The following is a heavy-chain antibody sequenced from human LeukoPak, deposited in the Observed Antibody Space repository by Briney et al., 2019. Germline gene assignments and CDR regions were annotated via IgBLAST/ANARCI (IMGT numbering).Heavy chain of an antibody. D-gene: IGHD3-9*01. CDR2: IRYDGSNK. Sequence: GGSLRLSCAASGFTFSSYGMHWVRQAPGKGLEWVAFIRYDGSNKYYADSVKGRFTISRDNSKNTLYLQMNSLRAEDTAVYYCARGNDYYDILTGYYGYWGQGTLVTVSS. J-gene: IGHJ4*02. CDR1: GFTFSSYG. CDR3: ARGNDYYDILTGYYGY. V-gene: IGHV3-30*02.